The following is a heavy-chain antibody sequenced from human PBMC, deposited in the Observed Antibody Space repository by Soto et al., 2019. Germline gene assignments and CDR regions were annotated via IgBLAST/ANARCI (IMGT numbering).Heavy chain of an antibody. CDR1: GYTFTNYG. CDR3: ARVRGGYADS. D-gene: IGHD2-15*01. V-gene: IGHV1-18*01. Sequence: QVQLVQSGTEVKKPGASVKVSCKTSGYTFTNYGISWVRQAPGQGLEWMGWINVYNGDTNYAQNLQGRVTMTPDTSTSTAYMELRSLISDDTAVYFCARVRGGYADSWGRGTLVTVSP. CDR2: INVYNGDT. J-gene: IGHJ4*02.